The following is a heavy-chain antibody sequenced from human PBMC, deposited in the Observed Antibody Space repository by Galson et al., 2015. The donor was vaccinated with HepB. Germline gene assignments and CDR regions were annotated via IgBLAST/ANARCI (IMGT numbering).Heavy chain of an antibody. V-gene: IGHV1-18*01. Sequence: SVKVSCKASGYTFTSYGISWVRQAPGQGLEWMGWISAYNGNTNYAQKLQGRVTMTTDTSTSTAYMELRSLRSDDTAVYYCARPNYDFWSGYYYYYYMDVWGKGTTVTVSS. D-gene: IGHD3-3*01. CDR1: GYTFTSYG. CDR2: ISAYNGNT. J-gene: IGHJ6*03. CDR3: ARPNYDFWSGYYYYYYMDV.